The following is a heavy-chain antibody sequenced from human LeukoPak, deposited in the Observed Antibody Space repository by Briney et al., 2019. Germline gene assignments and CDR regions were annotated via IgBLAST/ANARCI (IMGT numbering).Heavy chain of an antibody. CDR2: ITGSSSYI. CDR1: GFTFSNYN. D-gene: IGHD4-17*01. Sequence: GGSLRLSCAASGFTFSNYNMNWVRQAPGTGLGWVSSITGSSSYIYYADSVKGRFTISRDNAKNSLYLHMNSLRPEDTAVYYCARDDYGDYSPDAFDFWGRGTMVTVSS. J-gene: IGHJ3*01. CDR3: ARDDYGDYSPDAFDF. V-gene: IGHV3-21*01.